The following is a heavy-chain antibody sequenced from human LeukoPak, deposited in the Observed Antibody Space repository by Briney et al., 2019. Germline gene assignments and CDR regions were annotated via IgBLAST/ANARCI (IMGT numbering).Heavy chain of an antibody. Sequence: ASVKVSCKASGYTFTTFGITWVRQAPGQGLEWMGWINTYNGNTNYAQNLQGRITMTTDTSTGTAYMELRSLTSDDTAVYYCARLGSDCGGGNCYWGQGTLVTVSS. D-gene: IGHD2-15*01. CDR2: INTYNGNT. V-gene: IGHV1-18*01. CDR3: ARLGSDCGGGNCY. J-gene: IGHJ4*02. CDR1: GYTFTTFG.